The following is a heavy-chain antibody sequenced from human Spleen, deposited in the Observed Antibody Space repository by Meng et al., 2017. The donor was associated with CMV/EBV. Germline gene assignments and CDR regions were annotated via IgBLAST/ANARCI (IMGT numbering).Heavy chain of an antibody. CDR2: INPNTGGA. CDR1: GYPFTGYY. CDR3: ARGENYPFYSFDS. D-gene: IGHD2/OR15-2a*01. Sequence: CKNSGYPFTGYYIRWVRQAPGQGLEYMGWINPNTGGANFAQKFQGRITLTRDTSISTAFMDLSRLTSDDTAVYFCARGENYPFYSFDSWGQGTLVTVSS. J-gene: IGHJ4*02. V-gene: IGHV1-2*02.